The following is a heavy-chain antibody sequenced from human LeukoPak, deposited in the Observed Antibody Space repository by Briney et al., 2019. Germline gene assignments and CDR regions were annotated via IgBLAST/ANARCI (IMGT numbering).Heavy chain of an antibody. J-gene: IGHJ4*02. CDR1: GFTFSSYS. Sequence: GGSLRLSCAASGFTFSSYSMNWVRQAPGKGLEWVSAISGSGGSTYYADSVKGRFTISRDNSKNTLYLQMNSLRAEDTAVYYCAKDTYYYGSGSRGDYWGQGTLVTVSS. CDR3: AKDTYYYGSGSRGDY. D-gene: IGHD3-10*01. CDR2: ISGSGGST. V-gene: IGHV3-23*01.